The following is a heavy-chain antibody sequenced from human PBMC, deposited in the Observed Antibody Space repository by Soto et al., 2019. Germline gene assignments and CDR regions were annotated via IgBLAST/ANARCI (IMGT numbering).Heavy chain of an antibody. CDR2: IIPIFGTA. V-gene: IGHV1-69*01. CDR3: ARAMYYYGSGSYPLFDY. CDR1: GGTFSSYA. D-gene: IGHD3-10*01. J-gene: IGHJ4*02. Sequence: QVQLVQSGAEVKKPGSSVKVSCKASGGTFSSYAISWVRQAPGQGREWMGGIIPIFGTANYAQKFQGRVTITEDESTSTAYMELSSLSSEDTAVYYCARAMYYYGSGSYPLFDYWGQGTLVTVSS.